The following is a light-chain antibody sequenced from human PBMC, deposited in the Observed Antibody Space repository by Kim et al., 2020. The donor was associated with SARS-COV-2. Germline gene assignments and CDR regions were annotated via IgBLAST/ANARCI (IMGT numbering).Light chain of an antibody. CDR2: VDSEGSY. CDR3: LAWGPGIRV. J-gene: IGLJ3*02. Sequence: SGKTPGSLPSEYRTDAIAWHQQLPEKGPRFLVNVDSEGSYARGDGIPARFSGSSSGAGRYLTISSLQPDDEADYYCLAWGPGIRVFGGGTQLTVL. V-gene: IGLV4-69*01. CDR1: SEYRTDA.